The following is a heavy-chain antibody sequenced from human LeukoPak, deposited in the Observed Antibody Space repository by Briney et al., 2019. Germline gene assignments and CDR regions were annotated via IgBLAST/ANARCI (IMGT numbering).Heavy chain of an antibody. Sequence: GFLRLSCAASGFTFSTYWMSWVRQAPGKGLEWVANIKQDGSEKYYVDSAKGRFTISRDNAKNSLYLQMNSLRAEDTAMYYCARDSAGNDYWGQGTLVTVSS. J-gene: IGHJ4*02. V-gene: IGHV3-7*01. CDR2: IKQDGSEK. CDR1: GFTFSTYW. D-gene: IGHD6-13*01. CDR3: ARDSAGNDY.